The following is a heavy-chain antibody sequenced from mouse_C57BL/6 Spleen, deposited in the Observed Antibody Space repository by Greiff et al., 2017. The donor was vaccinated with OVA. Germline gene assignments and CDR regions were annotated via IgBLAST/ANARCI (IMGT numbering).Heavy chain of an antibody. CDR1: GFSLTSYG. J-gene: IGHJ1*03. D-gene: IGHD1-1*01. Sequence: VQLQESGPGLVQPSQSLSITCTVSGFSLTSYGVHWVRQSPGKGLEWLGVIWRGGSTDYNAAFMSRLSITKDNSKSQVFFKMNSLQADDTAIYYCAKNEEVYYYGSSYGYFDVWGTGTTVTVSS. CDR3: AKNEEVYYYGSSYGYFDV. CDR2: IWRGGST. V-gene: IGHV2-5*01.